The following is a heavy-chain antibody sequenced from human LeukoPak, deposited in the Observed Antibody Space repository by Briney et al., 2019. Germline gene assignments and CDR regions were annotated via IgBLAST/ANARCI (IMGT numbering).Heavy chain of an antibody. CDR3: AGRRNHCTNGVCPQN. Sequence: ASVKVSCKASGYTFTSYYMHWVRQAPGQGLEWMGIINPSGGSTSYAQKFQGRITMTRDTSTSTVYMELSSLRAEDTAVYYCAGRRNHCTNGVCPQNWGQGTLVTVSS. J-gene: IGHJ4*02. V-gene: IGHV1-46*01. D-gene: IGHD2-8*01. CDR2: INPSGGST. CDR1: GYTFTSYY.